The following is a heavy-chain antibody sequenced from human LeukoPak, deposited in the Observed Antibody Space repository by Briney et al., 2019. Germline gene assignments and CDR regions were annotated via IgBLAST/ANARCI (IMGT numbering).Heavy chain of an antibody. CDR2: INSDGSST. CDR1: GFTFSSYW. Sequence: PGGSLRLSCAASGFTFSSYWMHWVRQAPGKGLVWVSRINSDGSSTSYADSVKGRFTISRDNAKNTLYLQMNSLRAEDTAVNYCARAPPEGSSYMDVWGKGTTVTFSS. V-gene: IGHV3-74*01. CDR3: ARAPPEGSSYMDV. D-gene: IGHD1-14*01. J-gene: IGHJ6*03.